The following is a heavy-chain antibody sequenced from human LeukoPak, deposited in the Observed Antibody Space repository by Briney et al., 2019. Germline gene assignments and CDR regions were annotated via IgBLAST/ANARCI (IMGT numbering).Heavy chain of an antibody. CDR2: IWYDGSNK. J-gene: IGHJ4*02. CDR1: GFTFSSYG. V-gene: IGHV3-33*06. CDR3: AKERGRFGESYYFDL. D-gene: IGHD3-10*01. Sequence: GGSLRLSCAASGFTFSSYGMHWVRQAPGKGLEWVAVIWYDGSNKYYADSVKGRFTISRDNSKNTLYLQMNSLRADDTAVYYCAKERGRFGESYYFDLWGQGTLVTVSS.